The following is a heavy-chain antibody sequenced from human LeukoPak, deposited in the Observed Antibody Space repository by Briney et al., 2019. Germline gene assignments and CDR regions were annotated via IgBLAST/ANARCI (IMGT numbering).Heavy chain of an antibody. CDR3: TREARAGNWFDP. D-gene: IGHD6-19*01. J-gene: IGHJ5*02. Sequence: GSVMVSCKASGYTFSDYYIHWVRQAPGQGLEWMGWINPASGGTNYAQKFQGRVTMTRDTSITTVYMELSRLRSDDTAVFYCTREARAGNWFDPWGQGSLVSVSS. V-gene: IGHV1-2*02. CDR2: INPASGGT. CDR1: GYTFSDYY.